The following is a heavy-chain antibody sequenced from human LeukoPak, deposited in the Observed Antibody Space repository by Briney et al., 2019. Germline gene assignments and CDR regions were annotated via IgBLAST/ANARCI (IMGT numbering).Heavy chain of an antibody. CDR2: INPNSGGT. CDR1: GYTFTGYY. CDR3: ARDYSSGSYYFDY. D-gene: IGHD6-19*01. J-gene: IGHJ4*02. Sequence: ASVKVSCKASGYTFTGYYMHCVRQAPGQGLEWMGWINPNSGGTNYAQKFQGRVAMTRDTSISTAYMELSRLRSDDTAVYYCARDYSSGSYYFDYWGQGTLVTVSS. V-gene: IGHV1-2*02.